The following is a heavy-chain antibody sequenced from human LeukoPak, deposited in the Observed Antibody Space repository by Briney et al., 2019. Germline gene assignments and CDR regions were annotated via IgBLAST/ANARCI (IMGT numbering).Heavy chain of an antibody. CDR2: ISSTGDFI. CDR3: RDVFDY. Sequence: GGSLRLSCAASGFTFSTYEMSWVRQAPGKGLEWVSYISSTGDFIYYADSVKGRFTISRDNSNNTLYLQMNSLRAEDTAVYYCRDVFDYWGQGTLVTVSS. D-gene: IGHD3-16*01. V-gene: IGHV3-48*03. CDR1: GFTFSTYE. J-gene: IGHJ4*02.